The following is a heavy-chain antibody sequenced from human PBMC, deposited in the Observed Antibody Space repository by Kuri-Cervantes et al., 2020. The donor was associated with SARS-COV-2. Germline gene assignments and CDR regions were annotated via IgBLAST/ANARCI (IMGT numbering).Heavy chain of an antibody. CDR1: GYTFTSYG. V-gene: IGHV1-18*01. J-gene: IGHJ4*02. D-gene: IGHD2-2*01. CDR2: ISAYNGNT. CDR3: ARAFCSSTSCYYFDY. Sequence: ASVKVSCKASGYTFTSYGISWVRQAPGQGLEWMGWISAYNGNTNYAQKLQGRVTMTTDTSTSTAYMELRSLRSDDKAVYYCARAFCSSTSCYYFDYWGQGTLVTVSS.